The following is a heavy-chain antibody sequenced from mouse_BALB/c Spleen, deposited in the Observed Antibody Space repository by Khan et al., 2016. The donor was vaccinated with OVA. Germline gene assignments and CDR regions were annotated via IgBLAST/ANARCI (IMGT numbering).Heavy chain of an antibody. D-gene: IGHD2-3*01. V-gene: IGHV14-3*02. Sequence: VQLQQSGAELVKPGASVKLSCTASGFNIKDTYMHWVKQRPEQGLEWIGRIDPATGNTKYDPKFQGKATITADTSSNTAYLQLSSLTSEDTAVYYCARDLYYYAMDYWGQGTSVTVSS. CDR1: GFNIKDTY. J-gene: IGHJ4*01. CDR3: ARDLYYYAMDY. CDR2: IDPATGNT.